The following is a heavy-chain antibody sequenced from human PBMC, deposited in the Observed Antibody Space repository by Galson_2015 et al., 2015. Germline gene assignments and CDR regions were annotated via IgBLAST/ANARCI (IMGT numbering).Heavy chain of an antibody. J-gene: IGHJ4*02. Sequence: PALVKPTQTLTLPCTFSGFSLSTSGMCVSWIRQPPGKALEWLALIDWDDDKFYSTSLKTRLTISKDTSKNQVVLTMTNMDPVDTATYYCARIRTPHGSGSYYFDYWGQGTLVTVSS. CDR3: ARIRTPHGSGSYYFDY. CDR1: GFSLSTSGMC. CDR2: IDWDDDK. D-gene: IGHD3-10*01. V-gene: IGHV2-70*01.